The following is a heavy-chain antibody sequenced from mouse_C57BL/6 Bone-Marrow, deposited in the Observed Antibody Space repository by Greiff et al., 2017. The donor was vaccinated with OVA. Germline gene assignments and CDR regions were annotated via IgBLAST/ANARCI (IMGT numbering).Heavy chain of an antibody. V-gene: IGHV7-3*01. Sequence: EVMLVESGGGLVQPGGSLSLSYAASGFTFIDYYMSWVRQPPGKALEWLGFIRNKANGYTTEYSASVKGRFTISRDNSQSILYLQMNALRAEDSATYYCARLRGTTVADYWGQGTTLTVSS. D-gene: IGHD1-1*01. J-gene: IGHJ2*01. CDR1: GFTFIDYY. CDR3: ARLRGTTVADY. CDR2: IRNKANGYTT.